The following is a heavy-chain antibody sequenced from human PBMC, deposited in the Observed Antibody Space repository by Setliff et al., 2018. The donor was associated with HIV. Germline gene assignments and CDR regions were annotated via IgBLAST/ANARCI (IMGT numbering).Heavy chain of an antibody. V-gene: IGHV4-39*07. D-gene: IGHD6-13*01. J-gene: IGHJ3*02. Sequence: PSETLSLTCTVSGGSISSSSYYWGWIRQPPGKGLEWIGSIYYSGTTNYNPSLKSRVTISVDTSKNQFSLKLSSVTAADTAVYYCAREQEAGAGTNDAFDIWGQGTMVTVSS. CDR2: IYYSGTT. CDR3: AREQEAGAGTNDAFDI. CDR1: GGSISSSSYY.